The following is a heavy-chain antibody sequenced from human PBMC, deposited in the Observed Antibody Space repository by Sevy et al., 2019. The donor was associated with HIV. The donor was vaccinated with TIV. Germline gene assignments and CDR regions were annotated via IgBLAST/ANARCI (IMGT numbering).Heavy chain of an antibody. D-gene: IGHD3-16*01. CDR1: GFTFSDHY. CDR3: ARDLRSGGAHFDY. V-gene: IGHV3-72*01. Sequence: GGSLRLSCVASGFTFSDHYMDWVRQAPGKGLEWVGRIRNKANSYTTEYAASVKGRFTISRDDSKNSLYLQMNSLKTEDTAIYYCARDLRSGGAHFDYWGQGTLVTVSS. CDR2: IRNKANSYTT. J-gene: IGHJ4*02.